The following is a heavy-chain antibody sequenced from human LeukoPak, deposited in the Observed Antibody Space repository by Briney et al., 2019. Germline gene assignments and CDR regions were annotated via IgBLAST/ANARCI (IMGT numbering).Heavy chain of an antibody. J-gene: IGHJ4*02. CDR3: AREAQKYCSGGSCYGPGDY. CDR2: INHSGST. V-gene: IGHV4-34*01. D-gene: IGHD2-15*01. CDR1: GGSFSGYY. Sequence: SETLSLTCAVYGGSFSGYYWSWIRQPPGKGLEWIGEINHSGSTNYNPSLKSRVTISVDTSKNQFSLKLSSVTAADTAVYYCAREAQKYCSGGSCYGPGDYWGQGTLVTVSP.